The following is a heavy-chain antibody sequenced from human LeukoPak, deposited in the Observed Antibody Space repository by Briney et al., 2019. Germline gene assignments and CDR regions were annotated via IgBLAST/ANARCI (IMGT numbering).Heavy chain of an antibody. CDR1: GFTFSSYW. D-gene: IGHD6-13*01. CDR3: ARGSAAGIEAAFDI. J-gene: IGHJ3*02. V-gene: IGHV3-7*01. CDR2: IKQDGSEK. Sequence: GGSLRLSCAASGFTFSSYWMSWVRQAPGKGLEWVANIKQDGSEKYYVDSVKGRFTISRDNAKNSLYLQMNSLRAEDTAVYYCARGSAAGIEAAFDIWGQGTMVTVSS.